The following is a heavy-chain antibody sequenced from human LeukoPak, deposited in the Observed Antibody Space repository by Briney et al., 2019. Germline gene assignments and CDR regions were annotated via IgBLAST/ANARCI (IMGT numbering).Heavy chain of an antibody. V-gene: IGHV3-23*01. Sequence: GGSLRLSCAASGFTFSSYAMSWVRQAPGKGLEWVSAISGSGGSTYYADSVRGRFTISRDNSKNTLYLQMNSLRAEDTAVYYCAKDRRRIAVAGISPFDYWGQGTLVTVSS. CDR2: ISGSGGST. CDR1: GFTFSSYA. CDR3: AKDRRRIAVAGISPFDY. J-gene: IGHJ4*02. D-gene: IGHD6-19*01.